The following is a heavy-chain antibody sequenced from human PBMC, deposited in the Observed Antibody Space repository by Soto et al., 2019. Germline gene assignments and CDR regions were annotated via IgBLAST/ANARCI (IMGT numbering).Heavy chain of an antibody. D-gene: IGHD1-26*01. CDR2: IYYSGST. V-gene: IGHV4-39*01. CDR1: GGSISSSSYY. CDR3: ARQGSGSYNACYI. Sequence: QLQLQESGPGLVKPSETLSLTCTVSGGSISSSSYYWGWIRQPPGKGLEWIGTIYYSGSTYYNPSLKSRVTISVDTSKNQFSLKLSSVTAADTAVYYCARQGSGSYNACYIWCQGTVVTVSS. J-gene: IGHJ3*02.